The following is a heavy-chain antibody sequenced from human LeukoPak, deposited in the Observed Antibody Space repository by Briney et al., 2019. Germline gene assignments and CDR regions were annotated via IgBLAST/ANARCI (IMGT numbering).Heavy chain of an antibody. CDR3: ARDHGSGSYTYYYYYGMDV. V-gene: IGHV3-30-3*01. CDR1: GFTFSSYA. J-gene: IGHJ6*02. Sequence: GRSLRLSCAASGFTFSSYAMHWVRQAPGKGLEWVAVISYDGSNKYYADSVKGRFTISRDNSKNTLYLQMNSLRAEDTAVYYCARDHGSGSYTYYYYYGMDVWGQGTTVTVSS. CDR2: ISYDGSNK. D-gene: IGHD3-10*01.